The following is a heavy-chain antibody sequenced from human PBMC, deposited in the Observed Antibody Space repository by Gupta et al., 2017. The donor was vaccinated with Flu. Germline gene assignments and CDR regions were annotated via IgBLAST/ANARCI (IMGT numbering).Heavy chain of an antibody. D-gene: IGHD1-7*01. V-gene: IGHV3-23*01. J-gene: IGHJ4*02. CDR3: ANKRERGASPGNSLEY. Sequence: DSVRGRFTVSRDDSKNTLYLQMNSLRAEDTATYFCANKRERGASPGNSLEYWGQGALVTVSS.